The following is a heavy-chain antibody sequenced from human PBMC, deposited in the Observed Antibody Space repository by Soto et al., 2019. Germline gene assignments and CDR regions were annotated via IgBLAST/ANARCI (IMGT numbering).Heavy chain of an antibody. CDR3: AHRLAYDISTGYYPFDY. CDR2: IYWDDGK. J-gene: IGHJ4*02. V-gene: IGHV2-5*02. Sequence: SGPTLVNPTQTLTLTCTFSGFSLITSGVGVAWIRQPPGKALEWLALIYWDDGKRYSPSLKTRLNITKDTSKNQVVLTLTNVDPVDTATYYCAHRLAYDISTGYYPFDYWGQGSLVTVSS. D-gene: IGHD3-9*01. CDR1: GFSLITSGVG.